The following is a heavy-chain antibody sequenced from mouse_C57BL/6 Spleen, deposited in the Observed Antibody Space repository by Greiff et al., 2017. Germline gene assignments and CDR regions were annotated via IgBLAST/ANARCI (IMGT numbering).Heavy chain of an antibody. J-gene: IGHJ2*01. CDR1: GYTFTSYW. CDR2: IDPSVSET. V-gene: IGHV1-52*01. Sequence: QVQLQQPGAELVRPGSSVKLSCKASGYTFTSYWMHWVKQRPIQGLEWIGNIDPSVSETHYNQKFKDKATLTVDKSSSTAYMQLSSLTSEDSAVYYCARKDGYYKDYFDYWGKGTTLTVSS. CDR3: ARKDGYYKDYFDY. D-gene: IGHD2-3*01.